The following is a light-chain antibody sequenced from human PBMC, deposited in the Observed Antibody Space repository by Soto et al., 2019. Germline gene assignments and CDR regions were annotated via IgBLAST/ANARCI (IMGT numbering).Light chain of an antibody. CDR2: TST. V-gene: IGLV1-40*01. CDR1: SSNIGSGYD. CDR3: QSYDSSLSGWV. Sequence: QSVLTQPPSVSGAPGQSVTISCTGSSSNIGSGYDVHWYRQLPGTAPKLLIYTSTFRPSGVPVRFSGSKSGTSASLAITGLQADDEADYYCQSYDSSLSGWVFGGGTKLTV. J-gene: IGLJ3*02.